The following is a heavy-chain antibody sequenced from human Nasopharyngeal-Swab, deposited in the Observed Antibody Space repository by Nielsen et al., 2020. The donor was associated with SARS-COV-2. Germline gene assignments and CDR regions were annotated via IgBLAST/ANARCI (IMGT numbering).Heavy chain of an antibody. CDR3: ARGCVLTGPSCYYYGMDV. CDR2: ISSSGSTI. J-gene: IGHJ6*02. D-gene: IGHD3-9*01. CDR1: GFTFSDYY. Sequence: GESLKISCAASGFTFSDYYMSWIRQAPGKGLEWVSYISSSGSTIYYADSVKGRFTISRDNAKNSLYLQMNSLRAEDTAVYYCARGCVLTGPSCYYYGMDVWGQGTTVTVSS. V-gene: IGHV3-11*04.